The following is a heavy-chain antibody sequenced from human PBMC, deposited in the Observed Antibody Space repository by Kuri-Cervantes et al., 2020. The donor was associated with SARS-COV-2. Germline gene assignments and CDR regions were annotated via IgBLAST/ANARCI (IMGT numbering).Heavy chain of an antibody. V-gene: IGHV4-59*08. Sequence: SETLSLTCTVSGGSISSYYWSWIRQPPGKGLEWIGYIYYSGSTNYNPSLKSRVTISVDTSKNQFSLKLTSVTDADTAVDYCARVVTMIRGVGWFDPWGQGTLVTVSS. CDR1: GGSISSYY. CDR2: IYYSGST. D-gene: IGHD3-10*01. CDR3: ARVVTMIRGVGWFDP. J-gene: IGHJ5*02.